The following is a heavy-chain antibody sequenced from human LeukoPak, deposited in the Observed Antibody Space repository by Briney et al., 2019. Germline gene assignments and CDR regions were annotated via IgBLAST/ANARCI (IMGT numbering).Heavy chain of an antibody. CDR2: IYYSGST. CDR3: ARDRYYYDSSGYPFDY. D-gene: IGHD3-22*01. V-gene: IGHV4-39*07. CDR1: GGSISSSSYY. Sequence: PSETLSLTCTVSGGSISSSSYYWGWIRQPPGKGLEWIGSIYYSGSTYYNPSLKSRVTLSVDKSKKQFSLKLSSVTAADTAVYYCARDRYYYDSSGYPFDYWGQGTLVTVSS. J-gene: IGHJ4*02.